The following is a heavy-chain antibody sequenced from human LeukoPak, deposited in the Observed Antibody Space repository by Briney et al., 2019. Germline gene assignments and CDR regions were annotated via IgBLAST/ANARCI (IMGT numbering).Heavy chain of an antibody. D-gene: IGHD1-26*01. CDR2: TRDEAQSYTT. V-gene: IGHV3-72*01. Sequence: GGSLRLSCAASGFTFSDYYMDWVRQAPGKGLEWVGRTRDEAQSYTTEYAASVKGRFTISRDDSKNSLYLQMNCLKTEDTAVYYCARGGSYYAFDIWGRGTMVTVSS. J-gene: IGHJ3*02. CDR3: ARGGSYYAFDI. CDR1: GFTFSDYY.